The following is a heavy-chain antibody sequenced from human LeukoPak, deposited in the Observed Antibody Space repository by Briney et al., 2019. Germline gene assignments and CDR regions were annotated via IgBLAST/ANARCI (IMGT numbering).Heavy chain of an antibody. D-gene: IGHD3-22*01. Sequence: GGSLRLSCAASGFTVSSNYMSWVRQAPGKGLEWVSVIYSGGSTYYADSVKGRFTISRDNSKNTLYLQMNSLRAEDTAVYYCARDGDYYDSSGYYRGAFDIWGQGTMVTVSS. V-gene: IGHV3-66*01. CDR3: ARDGDYYDSSGYYRGAFDI. CDR1: GFTVSSNY. CDR2: IYSGGST. J-gene: IGHJ3*02.